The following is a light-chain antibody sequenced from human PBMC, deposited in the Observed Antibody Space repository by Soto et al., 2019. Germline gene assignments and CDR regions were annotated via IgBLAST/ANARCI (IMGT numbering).Light chain of an antibody. CDR2: AAS. V-gene: IGKV1-8*01. CDR3: QHYYSYPFT. J-gene: IGKJ3*01. Sequence: AIRMTQSPSSLSASTGDRVTITCRASQGISSYLAWYQQKPGKAPKLLIYAASTLQSGVPSRFSGSESGTDFTLTISCLQSEDFATYYCQHYYSYPFTFGPGTKVDIK. CDR1: QGISSY.